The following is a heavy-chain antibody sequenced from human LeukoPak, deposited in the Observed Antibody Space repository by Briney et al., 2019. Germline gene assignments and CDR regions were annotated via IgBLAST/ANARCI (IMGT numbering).Heavy chain of an antibody. Sequence: GGSLRLSCAASGFTFSSYGMYWVRQAPGKGLEWVAVIWYDGSNKYYADSVKGRFTISRDNSKNTLYLQMNSLRAEDTAVYYCARDFGSSWYSGFLDYWGQGTLVTVSS. D-gene: IGHD6-13*01. J-gene: IGHJ4*02. CDR2: IWYDGSNK. CDR1: GFTFSSYG. CDR3: ARDFGSSWYSGFLDY. V-gene: IGHV3-33*01.